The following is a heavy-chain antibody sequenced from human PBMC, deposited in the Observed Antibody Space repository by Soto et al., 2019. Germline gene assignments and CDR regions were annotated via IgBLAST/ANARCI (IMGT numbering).Heavy chain of an antibody. D-gene: IGHD5-12*01. Sequence: SETLSLTCTVSGGSVSSGSYYWSWIRQPPGKGLEWIGYIYYSGSTNYNPSLKSRVTISVDTSKNQFSLKLSSVTAADTAVYYCARGSGYSGYGATGYYYYGMDVWGQGTTVTVSS. V-gene: IGHV4-61*01. CDR1: GGSVSSGSYY. J-gene: IGHJ6*02. CDR2: IYYSGST. CDR3: ARGSGYSGYGATGYYYYGMDV.